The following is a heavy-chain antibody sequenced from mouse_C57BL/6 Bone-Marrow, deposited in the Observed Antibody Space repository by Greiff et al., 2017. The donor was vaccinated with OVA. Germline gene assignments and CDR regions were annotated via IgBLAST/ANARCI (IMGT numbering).Heavy chain of an antibody. CDR1: GFTFSDYY. CDR2: INYDGSST. J-gene: IGHJ2*01. V-gene: IGHV5-16*01. CDR3: AREVYCNFYYFGY. Sequence: EVMLVESEGGLVQPGSSMKLSCTASGFTFSDYYMAWVRQVPEKGLEWVANINYDGSSTYYLDSLKSRFIISRDNAKNILYLQMSSLKSEDTATYYYAREVYCNFYYFGYWGQGTTLTVSS. D-gene: IGHD2-1*01.